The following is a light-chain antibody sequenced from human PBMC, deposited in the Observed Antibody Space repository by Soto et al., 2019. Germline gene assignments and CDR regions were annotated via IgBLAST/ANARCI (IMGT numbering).Light chain of an antibody. Sequence: DIKMTQSPSTLSASIGDRVTITCRASQNINVWLAWYQQKPVKAPKFLIYQASTLQSGVPSRFSGSGSGTEFTLTISSRQPDDFATYYCQQHEAYPRTFGQGTKVEIK. V-gene: IGKV1-5*03. CDR2: QAS. J-gene: IGKJ1*01. CDR1: QNINVW. CDR3: QQHEAYPRT.